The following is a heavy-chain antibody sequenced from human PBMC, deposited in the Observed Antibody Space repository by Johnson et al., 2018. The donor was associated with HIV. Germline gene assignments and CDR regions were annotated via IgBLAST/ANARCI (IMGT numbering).Heavy chain of an antibody. J-gene: IGHJ3*02. CDR1: GFTFGDYA. Sequence: VQLVESGGGLVQPGRSLRLSCTVSGFTFGDYATSWFRQAPGKGLEWVGFIRSKPYGGTTEYAASVEGRFTISRDDSESIASMQMNSLKTEDTAVYYCARAPIAYNWNYECAVDIWGQGTMVTVSS. D-gene: IGHD1-7*01. V-gene: IGHV3-49*03. CDR3: ARAPIAYNWNYECAVDI. CDR2: IRSKPYGGTT.